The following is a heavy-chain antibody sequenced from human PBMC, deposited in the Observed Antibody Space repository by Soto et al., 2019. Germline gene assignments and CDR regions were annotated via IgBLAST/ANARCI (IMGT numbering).Heavy chain of an antibody. V-gene: IGHV4-30-4*01. CDR2: IYYIRTT. CDR3: SRGSTYYGFLT. D-gene: IGHD3-10*01. Sequence: QVQLQESGPGLVKPSQTLSLTCTVSGDSMGSGDYYWTWIRQPPGKGLEWLGYIYYIRTTFYNPSLESRVNISIDTSKNHLSLRLTSVTAADTAVYYCSRGSTYYGFLTWGQGTLVTVSS. J-gene: IGHJ5*02. CDR1: GDSMGSGDYY.